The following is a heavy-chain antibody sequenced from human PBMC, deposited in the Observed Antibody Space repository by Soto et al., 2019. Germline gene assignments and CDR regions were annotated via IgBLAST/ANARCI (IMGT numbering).Heavy chain of an antibody. CDR3: QDYYCYGMDV. Sequence: EVQLVESGGGLVQPGGSLKLSCAASGFTFSGSAMHWVRQASGKGLEWVGRIRSKANSYATAYAASAKGRFTISRGDSKNTAYLQMNSRKSEGTAVDYCQDYYCYGMDVWGQGTTVTVSS. CDR2: IRSKANSYAT. V-gene: IGHV3-73*02. J-gene: IGHJ6*02. CDR1: GFTFSGSA.